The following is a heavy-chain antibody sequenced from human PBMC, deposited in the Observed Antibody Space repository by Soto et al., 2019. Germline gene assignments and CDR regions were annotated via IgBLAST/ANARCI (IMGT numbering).Heavy chain of an antibody. CDR3: ARAGPRTYYSNYATLYNWFDP. J-gene: IGHJ5*02. Sequence: SETLSLTCAVYGGSFSGYYWSWIRQPPGKGLEWIGEINHSGSTNYNPSLKSRVTISVDTSKNQFSLKLSSVTAADTAVYYCARAGPRTYYSNYATLYNWFDPWGQGTLVTVSS. D-gene: IGHD4-4*01. CDR2: INHSGST. V-gene: IGHV4-34*01. CDR1: GGSFSGYY.